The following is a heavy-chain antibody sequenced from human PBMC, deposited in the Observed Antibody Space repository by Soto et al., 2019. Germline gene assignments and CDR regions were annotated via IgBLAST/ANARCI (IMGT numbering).Heavy chain of an antibody. CDR1: GFSFSSYS. Sequence: EVQVVESGGGLVKPGGSLRLSCAASGFSFSSYSLNWFRQAPGKGLEWVSSISGTSTDIYYTDLVKGRFTISRDNVKNSLYLQMNSLRAEDPAVYYCARGSEPAKAFDIWGQGTMVTVSS. CDR2: ISGTSTDI. CDR3: ARGSEPAKAFDI. J-gene: IGHJ3*02. D-gene: IGHD1-1*01. V-gene: IGHV3-21*01.